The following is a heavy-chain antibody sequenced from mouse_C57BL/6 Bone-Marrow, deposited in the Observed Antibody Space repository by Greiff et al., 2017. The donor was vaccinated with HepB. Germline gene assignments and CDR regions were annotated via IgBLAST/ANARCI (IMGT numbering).Heavy chain of an antibody. CDR2: IRNKANNHAT. CDR3: TGSTRYYFDY. Sequence: EVKLVESGGGLVQPGGSMKLSCAASGFPFSDAWMDWVRQSPEKGLEWVAEIRNKANNHATYYAESVKGRFTISRDDSKSSVYLQLNSLRAEDTGIYYCTGSTRYYFDYWGQGTTLTVSS. V-gene: IGHV6-6*01. CDR1: GFPFSDAW. D-gene: IGHD5-1*01. J-gene: IGHJ2*01.